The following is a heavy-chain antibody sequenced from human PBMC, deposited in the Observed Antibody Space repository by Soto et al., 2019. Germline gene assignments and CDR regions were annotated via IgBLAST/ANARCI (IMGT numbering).Heavy chain of an antibody. J-gene: IGHJ4*02. D-gene: IGHD3-16*01. V-gene: IGHV4-34*01. CDR1: GPSFTGFY. CDR3: SRGLDPYKGGNS. CDR2: IHPSGST. Sequence: SDTLSLTCAVYGPSFTGFYCCWIRQAPGKGLEWIGEIHPSGSTYYNPSLTSRVTMSLDTSKNQFSLRLSSVTAADTAMYYCSRGLDPYKGGNSRAQGTLVS.